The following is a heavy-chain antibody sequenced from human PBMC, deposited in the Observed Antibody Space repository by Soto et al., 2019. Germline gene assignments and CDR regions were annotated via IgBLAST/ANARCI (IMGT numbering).Heavy chain of an antibody. CDR1: GYTFTSYD. D-gene: IGHD5-12*01. Sequence: ASVKVSCKASGYTFTSYDIHWVRQATGQGLEWMGWMNPNSGNTGYAQKFQRRVTMTRNNSISTAYMELSSLRSEDTAVYYCARGMATILLKYYGMDVWGQGTTVTVSS. CDR3: ARGMATILLKYYGMDV. V-gene: IGHV1-8*01. J-gene: IGHJ6*02. CDR2: MNPNSGNT.